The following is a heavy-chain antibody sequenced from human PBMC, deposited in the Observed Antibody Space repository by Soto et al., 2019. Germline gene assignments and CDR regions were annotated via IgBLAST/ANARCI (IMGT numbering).Heavy chain of an antibody. V-gene: IGHV3-21*01. J-gene: IGHJ4*02. Sequence: PGGSLRLSCAASGFTFSSYSMNWVRQAPGKGLEWVSSISSSSSYIYYADSVKGRFTISRDNAKNSLYLQMNSLRAEGTAVYYCARELGYYDSSGAPDYWGQGTLVTVSS. CDR2: ISSSSSYI. D-gene: IGHD3-22*01. CDR3: ARELGYYDSSGAPDY. CDR1: GFTFSSYS.